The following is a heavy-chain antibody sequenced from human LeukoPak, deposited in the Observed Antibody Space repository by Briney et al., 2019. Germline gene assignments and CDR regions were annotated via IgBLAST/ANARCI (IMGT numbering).Heavy chain of an antibody. D-gene: IGHD3-22*01. CDR3: ARTDDSSGYYYNNYYYMDV. V-gene: IGHV1-2*02. J-gene: IGHJ6*03. Sequence: ASVKVSCKASGFTFTGFYIHWVRQAPGQGLEWMGWINPNNGDTNFAQRFQGRVTMTRDTSISTAYMELSRLRSDDTAVYYCARTDDSSGYYYNNYYYMDVWGKGTTVTISS. CDR2: INPNNGDT. CDR1: GFTFTGFY.